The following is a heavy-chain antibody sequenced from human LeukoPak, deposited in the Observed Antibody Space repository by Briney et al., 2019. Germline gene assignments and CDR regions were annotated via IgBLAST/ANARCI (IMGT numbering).Heavy chain of an antibody. Sequence: PSETLSLTCTVSGGSISSGGYYWSWIRQHPGKGLEWIGYIYYSGSTYYNPSLKSRVTISVDTSKNQFSLKLSSVTAADTAVYYCARNLYQLRTFDYWGQGTLVTVSS. CDR3: ARNLYQLRTFDY. J-gene: IGHJ4*02. CDR1: GGSISSGGYY. CDR2: IYYSGST. V-gene: IGHV4-31*03. D-gene: IGHD2-2*01.